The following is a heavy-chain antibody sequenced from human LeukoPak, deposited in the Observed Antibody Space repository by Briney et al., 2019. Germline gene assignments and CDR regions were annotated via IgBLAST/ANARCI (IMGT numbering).Heavy chain of an antibody. Sequence: GASVKASCKASGYTFIDYYMQWVRQAPGQGLEWMGWISAYNGNTNYAQKLQGRVTMTTDTSTSTAYMEVRSLRSDDTAVYYCASSARPDFVVGLFYWGQGTLVTVSS. J-gene: IGHJ4*02. CDR1: GYTFIDYY. CDR2: ISAYNGNT. V-gene: IGHV1-18*04. CDR3: ASSARPDFVVGLFY. D-gene: IGHD6-6*01.